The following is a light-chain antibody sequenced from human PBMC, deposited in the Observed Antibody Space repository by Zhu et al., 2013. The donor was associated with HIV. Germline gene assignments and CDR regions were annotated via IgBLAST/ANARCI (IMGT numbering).Light chain of an antibody. J-gene: IGKJ3*01. CDR1: QSLVHSDGNTY. Sequence: DVVMTQSPLSLPVTLGQSASISCRSSQSLVHSDGNTYLNWFQQRPGQSPRRLIYKVSKRDSGVPERFSGSGSGTVFHTRKSARGGRLEDWVWGFITCMNKIQHVGP. V-gene: IGKV2-30*02. CDR3: ITCMNKIQH. CDR2: KVS.